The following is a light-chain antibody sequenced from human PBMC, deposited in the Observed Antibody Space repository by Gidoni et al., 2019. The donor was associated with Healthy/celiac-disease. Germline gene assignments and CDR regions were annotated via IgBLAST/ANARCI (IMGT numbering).Light chain of an antibody. CDR1: QDISNY. Sequence: DIQMTQSPSSLSVSVGDRVTITCQACQDISNYLNWYQQKPGKAPKLLIYDASNLETGVPSRFSGSGSGTDFTFTISSLQPEDIATYYCQQYDNLPLTFGGGTKVEIK. CDR2: DAS. V-gene: IGKV1-33*01. J-gene: IGKJ4*01. CDR3: QQYDNLPLT.